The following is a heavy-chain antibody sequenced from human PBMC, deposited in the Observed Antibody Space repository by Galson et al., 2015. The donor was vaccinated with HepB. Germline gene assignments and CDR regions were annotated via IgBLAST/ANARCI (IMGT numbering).Heavy chain of an antibody. D-gene: IGHD2-2*01. CDR3: ARDSPLPNYCSSTNCALRAYYFDY. J-gene: IGHJ4*02. CDR1: GGSISSGDYY. V-gene: IGHV4-30-4*01. CDR2: IFYSGTT. Sequence: TLSLTCSVSGGSISSGDYYWSWIRQRPGKGLEWIGNIFYSGTTYYNPSLKSRLTISVATSKNQFSLRLNSVTAADTAVYYCARDSPLPNYCSSTNCALRAYYFDYWGQGSLVTVSS.